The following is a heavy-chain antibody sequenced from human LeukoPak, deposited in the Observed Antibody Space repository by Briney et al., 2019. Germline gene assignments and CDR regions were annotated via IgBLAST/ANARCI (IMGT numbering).Heavy chain of an antibody. CDR3: ARRESPRFGSRSFLDP. J-gene: IGHJ5*02. CDR2: INHSGST. D-gene: IGHD3-16*01. V-gene: IGHV4-34*01. Sequence: SETLSLTCAVYGGSFSGYYWSWIRQPPGEGLEWIGEINHSGSTNYNPSLKSRVTISVDTSKNQFSLKLSSVTAADTAVYYCARRESPRFGSRSFLDPWGQGTLVTVSS. CDR1: GGSFSGYY.